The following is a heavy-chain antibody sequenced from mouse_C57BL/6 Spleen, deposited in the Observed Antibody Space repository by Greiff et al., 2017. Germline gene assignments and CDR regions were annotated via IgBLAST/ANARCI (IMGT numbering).Heavy chain of an antibody. V-gene: IGHV2-5*01. Sequence: QVQLQQSGPGLVQPSQSLSITCTVSGFSLTSYGVHWVRQSPGKGLEWLGVIWRGGSTDYNAAFMSRLSITKDNSKSQVFFKMNSLQADDTAIYYCAKNYYGSSWDFDVWGTGTTVTASS. J-gene: IGHJ1*03. D-gene: IGHD1-1*01. CDR2: IWRGGST. CDR3: AKNYYGSSWDFDV. CDR1: GFSLTSYG.